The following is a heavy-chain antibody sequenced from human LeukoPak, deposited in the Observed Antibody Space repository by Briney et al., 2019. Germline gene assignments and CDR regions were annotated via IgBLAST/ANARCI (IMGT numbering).Heavy chain of an antibody. CDR1: GYSFTSYW. D-gene: IGHD6-13*01. J-gene: IGHJ5*02. CDR3: ARLQSGYSSSWYGWFDP. CDR2: IYPGDSDT. V-gene: IGHV5-51*01. Sequence: GESLKISCKGSGYSFTSYWIGWVRQMPGKGLEWMGIIYPGDSDTRYSPSFQGQVTISADKSISTAYLQWSSLKASDTAMYYCARLQSGYSSSWYGWFDPWGQGTLVTVSS.